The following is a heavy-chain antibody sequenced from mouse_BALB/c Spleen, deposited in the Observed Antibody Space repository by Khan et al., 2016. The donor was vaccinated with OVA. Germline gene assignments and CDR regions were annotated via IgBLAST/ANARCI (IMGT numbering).Heavy chain of an antibody. J-gene: IGHJ1*01. V-gene: IGHV5-6-3*01. CDR3: ARSYYRCDEDYWYFNV. Sequence: EVELVESGGGLVQPGGSLKLSCAASGFTFSGYGMSWVRQTPDKRLELVATINSNGGTSYYPDSVKGRFTISRDNAKNTLYLQMSSLKSVDTAMYYCARSYYRCDEDYWYFNVWGAGATVTVSS. CDR1: GFTFSGYG. CDR2: INSNGGTS. D-gene: IGHD2-14*01.